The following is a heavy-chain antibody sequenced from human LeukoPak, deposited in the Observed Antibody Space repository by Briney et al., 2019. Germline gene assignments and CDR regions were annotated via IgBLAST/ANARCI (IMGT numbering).Heavy chain of an antibody. V-gene: IGHV7-4-1*01. J-gene: IGHJ3*02. CDR3: ARPRVGTGGRYSFDI. CDR1: GYTFTSYA. CDR2: INTNTGNP. D-gene: IGHD4-23*01. Sequence: EASVKVSCKASGYTFTSYAMNWVRQAPGQGLEWMGWINTNTGNPTYAQGFTGRFVFSLDTSVSTAYLQIYSLEAEDTAVYYCARPRVGTGGRYSFDIWGQGTMVTVSS.